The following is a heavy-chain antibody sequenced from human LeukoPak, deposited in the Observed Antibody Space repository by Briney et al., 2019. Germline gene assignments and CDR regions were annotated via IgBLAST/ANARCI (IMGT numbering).Heavy chain of an antibody. V-gene: IGHV3-48*03. CDR1: GFTFSSYE. J-gene: IGHJ4*02. CDR2: ISSSGSTI. Sequence: GGSLRLSCAASGFTFSSYEMNWVRQAPGKGLEWVSYISSSGSTIYYADSVKGRFTISRDNAKNSLYLQMNSLRAEDTAVYYCARVSSSGYYPFDYWGQGTLVTVSS. D-gene: IGHD3-22*01. CDR3: ARVSSSGYYPFDY.